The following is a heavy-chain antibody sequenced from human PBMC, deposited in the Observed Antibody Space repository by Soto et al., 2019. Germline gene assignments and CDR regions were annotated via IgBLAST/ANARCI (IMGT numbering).Heavy chain of an antibody. CDR1: GCSFASYW. CDR2: IYPGDSDT. J-gene: IGHJ6*02. V-gene: IGHV5-51*01. D-gene: IGHD6-13*01. Sequence: GVSLQLSCKGSGCSFASYWIGWVRQMPGKCLEWLGIIYPGDSDTRYSPSFQGQVTISADKSISTAYLQWISLKASDTAMYYCARTAAAGKYYYGVDVWGRGTTVTVSS. CDR3: ARTAAAGKYYYGVDV.